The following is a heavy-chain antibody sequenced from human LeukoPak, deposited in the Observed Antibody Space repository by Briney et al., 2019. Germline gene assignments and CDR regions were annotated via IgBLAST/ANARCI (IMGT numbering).Heavy chain of an antibody. D-gene: IGHD5-18*01. V-gene: IGHV3-9*01. Sequence: PGGPLRLSCAASGFTFDDYAMHWVRQAPGKGLEWVSGISWNSGSIGYADSVKGRFTISRDNAKNSLYLQMNSLRAEDTALYYCAKDGKGRGYSYGLCFYFHMDVWGKGTTVTISS. CDR1: GFTFDDYA. J-gene: IGHJ6*03. CDR3: AKDGKGRGYSYGLCFYFHMDV. CDR2: ISWNSGSI.